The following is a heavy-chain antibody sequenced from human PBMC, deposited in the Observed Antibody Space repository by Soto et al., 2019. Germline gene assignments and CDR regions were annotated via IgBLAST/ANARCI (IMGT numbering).Heavy chain of an antibody. V-gene: IGHV1-69*01. Sequence: QVQLVQSGAEVKKPGSSVKVSCKASGGTFSSYAISWVRQAPGQGLEWMGGIIPIFGTANYAQKFQGRVTITADESTSTAYMEVRRMRSEDTAVYYCARVDYYDSSGYYSYWGQGTLVTVSS. D-gene: IGHD3-22*01. J-gene: IGHJ4*02. CDR1: GGTFSSYA. CDR2: IIPIFGTA. CDR3: ARVDYYDSSGYYSY.